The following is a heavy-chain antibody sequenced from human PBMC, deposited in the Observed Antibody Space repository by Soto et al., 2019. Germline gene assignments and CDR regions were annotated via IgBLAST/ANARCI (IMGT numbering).Heavy chain of an antibody. J-gene: IGHJ6*02. CDR3: ARGWSGYLHYYGMDV. CDR1: GFSFSSYG. D-gene: IGHD3-3*01. CDR2: IWYDGSNK. V-gene: IGHV3-33*01. Sequence: GGSLRLSCKASGFSFSSYGMHWIRQAPGKGLGWVAVIWYDGSNKYYADSVKGRFTISRDNSKNTLYLQMNSLRAEDTAVYYCARGWSGYLHYYGMDVWGQGTTVTVSS.